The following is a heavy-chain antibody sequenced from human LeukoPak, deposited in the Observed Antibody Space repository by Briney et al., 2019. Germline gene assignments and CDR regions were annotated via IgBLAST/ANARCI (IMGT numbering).Heavy chain of an antibody. V-gene: IGHV3-74*01. D-gene: IGHD2-2*01. CDR2: INSDGSST. J-gene: IGHJ6*03. CDR3: ARRYCRSTSCYRYYYYMDV. Sequence: GGSLRLSCAASGFTFSSYWMHWVRQAPGKGLVWVSRINSDGSSTSYADSVKGRFTISRDNAKNTLYLQMNSLRAEDTAVYYCARRYCRSTSCYRYYYYMDVWCKGTTVTVSS. CDR1: GFTFSSYW.